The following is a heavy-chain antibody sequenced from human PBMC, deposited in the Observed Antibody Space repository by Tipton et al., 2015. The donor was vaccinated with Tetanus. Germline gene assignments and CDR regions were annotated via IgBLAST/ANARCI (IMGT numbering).Heavy chain of an antibody. J-gene: IGHJ5*02. CDR1: GYRFTSYW. CDR2: IYSGDSDA. Sequence: VQLVQSGAELKKPGESLKISCQGSGYRFTSYWIAWVRQEPGRGLEWMGIIYSGDSDATYSPSFQGQVTISLDKSISTAYLQWSSLKASDTAIYFCARLPKHYSASGSTWGQGTQVTVSS. D-gene: IGHD3-10*01. CDR3: ARLPKHYSASGST. V-gene: IGHV5-51*01.